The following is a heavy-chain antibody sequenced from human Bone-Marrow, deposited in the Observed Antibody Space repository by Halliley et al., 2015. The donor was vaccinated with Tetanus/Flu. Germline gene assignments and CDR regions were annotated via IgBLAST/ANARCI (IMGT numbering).Heavy chain of an antibody. CDR1: GYTFTAYG. J-gene: IGHJ5*02. CDR2: ISAANGNT. V-gene: IGHV1-18*04. Sequence: QLVQSGAEVQKPGASVKVSCKASGYTFTAYGITWVRQAPGQGLECMGWISAANGNTYSAQKFQGRLTMTTDTSTNTAYMGLRSLTSDDTAVYYCARDQRHWFDPWGQGTLVIVSS. CDR3: ARDQRHWFDP.